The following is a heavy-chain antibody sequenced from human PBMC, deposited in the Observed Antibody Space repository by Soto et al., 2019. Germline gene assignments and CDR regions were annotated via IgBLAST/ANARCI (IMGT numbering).Heavy chain of an antibody. CDR2: ISYDGSNK. J-gene: IGHJ6*02. V-gene: IGHV3-30*18. CDR1: GFSFSDCG. CDR3: AKDNADNYESGPRPPGYYYGMDV. Sequence: QVQLVESGGGVVQPGRSLRLSCAASGFSFSDCGMHWVRQAPGKGLEWVAVISYDGSNKYYADSVKGRFTISRDNSKNTLYLQMNTLRAEDTALYYCAKDNADNYESGPRPPGYYYGMDVWGQGTTVTVSS. D-gene: IGHD3-22*01.